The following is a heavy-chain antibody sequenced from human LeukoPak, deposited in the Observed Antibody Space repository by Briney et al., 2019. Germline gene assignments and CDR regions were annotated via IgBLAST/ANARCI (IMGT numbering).Heavy chain of an antibody. Sequence: ASVNLSCKSPGYTFTVYFIHWVRQAPRPAFKWMGWINPKTGGTNHAQKFQGRLSMTTDTSINTAYMELRGLRPDDTAIYYCARGGFGSGNYFNFWGQGPLISVSS. V-gene: IGHV1-2*02. CDR3: ARGGFGSGNYFNF. CDR2: INPKTGGT. J-gene: IGHJ4*02. CDR1: GYTFTVYF. D-gene: IGHD3-10*01.